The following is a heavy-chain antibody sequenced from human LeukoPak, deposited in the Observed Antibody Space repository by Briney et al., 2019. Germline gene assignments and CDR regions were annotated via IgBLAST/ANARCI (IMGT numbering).Heavy chain of an antibody. CDR3: ARGRNWNYFFDY. V-gene: IGHV1-69*06. D-gene: IGHD1-7*01. CDR1: GYTFTSYD. J-gene: IGHJ4*02. CDR2: IIPIFGTA. Sequence: SVKVSCKASGYTFTSYDINWARQAPGQGLEWMGGIIPIFGTANYAQKFQGRVTITADKSTSTAYMELSSLRSEDTAVYYCARGRNWNYFFDYWGQGTLVTVSS.